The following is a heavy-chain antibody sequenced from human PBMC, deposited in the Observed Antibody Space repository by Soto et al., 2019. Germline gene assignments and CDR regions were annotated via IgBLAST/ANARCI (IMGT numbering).Heavy chain of an antibody. Sequence: QLQLQESGPGLVKPSETLSLTCTVSGGSISSSTYYWGWMRQPPGKGLEWIASFVIGGNTYDNPYPTRRVTISADTSKTLFFLKLISVTDAATPVYFCARSHGLDIAAYYWGQGILVTVSS. D-gene: IGHD3-10*01. V-gene: IGHV4-39*01. CDR2: FVIGGNT. J-gene: IGHJ4*02. CDR1: GGSISSSTYY. CDR3: ARSHGLDIAAYY.